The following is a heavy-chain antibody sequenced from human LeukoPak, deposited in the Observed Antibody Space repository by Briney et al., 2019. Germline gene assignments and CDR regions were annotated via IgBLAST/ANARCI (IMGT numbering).Heavy chain of an antibody. CDR2: FSGCGGRT. D-gene: IGHD3-22*01. CDR1: GFPFCRYA. J-gene: IGHJ3*02. V-gene: IGHV3-23*01. Sequence: GGSLSLSCALSGFPFCRYAMSCVRGSPGKGGEGVSAFSGCGGRTYYAVSVKGRFTISRDNSKNTLYLQMNSLRAEDTAVYYCAKGFTGHYYDKGNAFDIWGQGTMVTVSS. CDR3: AKGFTGHYYDKGNAFDI.